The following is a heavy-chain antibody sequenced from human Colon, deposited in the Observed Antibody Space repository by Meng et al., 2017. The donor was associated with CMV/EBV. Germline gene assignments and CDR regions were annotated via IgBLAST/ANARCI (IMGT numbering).Heavy chain of an antibody. CDR2: INHSGST. J-gene: IGHJ5*02. D-gene: IGHD2-2*02. CDR3: RGYCSSTSCYRDGDWFDP. CDR1: GGSFSGYY. Sequence: SETLCLTCAVYGGSFSGYYWSWIRQPPGKGLEWIGAINHSGSTNYNPSPKSRVTISVDTSKNQFSLKLSSVTAADTAVYYCRGYCSSTSCYRDGDWFDPWGQGTLVTVSS. V-gene: IGHV4-34*01.